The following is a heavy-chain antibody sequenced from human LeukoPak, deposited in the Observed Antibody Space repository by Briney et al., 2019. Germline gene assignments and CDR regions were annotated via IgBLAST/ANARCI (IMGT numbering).Heavy chain of an antibody. CDR3: AREVEMATIIYFDY. J-gene: IGHJ4*02. D-gene: IGHD5-24*01. CDR1: GFTFSSYG. Sequence: PGRSLRLSCAASGFTFSSYGMHWVRQAPGKGLEWVAVIWYDGSNKYYADSVKGRFTISRDNSKNTLYLQMNSLRAEDTAVYYCAREVEMATIIYFDYWGQGTLVTVSS. CDR2: IWYDGSNK. V-gene: IGHV3-33*01.